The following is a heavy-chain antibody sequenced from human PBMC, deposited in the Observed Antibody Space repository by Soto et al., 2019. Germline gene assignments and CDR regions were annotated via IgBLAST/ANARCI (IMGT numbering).Heavy chain of an antibody. J-gene: IGHJ4*02. CDR2: IGTAGDT. D-gene: IGHD5-12*01. CDR1: GFTFSSYD. V-gene: IGHV3-13*04. CDR3: ARGVGNNLKRGFSGYVDY. Sequence: PGGSLRLSCAASGFTFSSYDMHWVRQATGKGLEWVSAIGTAGDTYYPGSVKGRFTISRENAKNSLYLQMNSLRAGDTAVYFCARGVGNNLKRGFSGYVDYWGQGTLVTVSS.